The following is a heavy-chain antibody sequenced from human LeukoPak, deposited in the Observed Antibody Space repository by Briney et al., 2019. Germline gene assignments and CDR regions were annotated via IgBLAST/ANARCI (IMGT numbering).Heavy chain of an antibody. J-gene: IGHJ3*02. Sequence: VASVKVSCKASGGTFSSYAISWVRQAPGQGLEWMGWISAYNGNTNYAQKLQGRVTMTTDTSTSTAYMELRSLRSDDTAVYYCARAERITIFGVVIRTDAFDIWGQGTMVTVSS. CDR1: GGTFSSYA. D-gene: IGHD3-3*01. CDR3: ARAERITIFGVVIRTDAFDI. V-gene: IGHV1-18*01. CDR2: ISAYNGNT.